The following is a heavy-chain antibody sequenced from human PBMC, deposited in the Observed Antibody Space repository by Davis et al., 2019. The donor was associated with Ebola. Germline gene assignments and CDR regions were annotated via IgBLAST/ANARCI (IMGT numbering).Heavy chain of an antibody. CDR1: GLTFSRYG. CDR2: IWFDGRNA. D-gene: IGHD2-8*02. J-gene: IGHJ4*02. CDR3: AKDPLGHTGENDY. Sequence: GGSLRLSCVASGLTFSRYGMHWVRQTPGKGLEWVAFIWFDGRNAHYIDSVKGRFIISRDNSKNTLYLQMNSLRPEDTAVYYCAKDPLGHTGENDYWGQGTLVTVSS. V-gene: IGHV3-30*02.